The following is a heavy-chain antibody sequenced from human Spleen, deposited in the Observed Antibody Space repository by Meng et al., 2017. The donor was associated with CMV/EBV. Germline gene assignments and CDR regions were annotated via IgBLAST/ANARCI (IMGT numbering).Heavy chain of an antibody. CDR3: ARGEGDSSGWSDNWFDP. CDR2: MNPNSGNT. J-gene: IGHJ5*02. V-gene: IGHV1-8*01. Sequence: ASVKVSCKASGYTFTSYDINWVRQATGQGLEWMGWMNPNSGNTGYAQKFQGRVTMTRNTSISTAYMVLSSLRSEDTAVYYCARGEGDSSGWSDNWFDPWGQGTLVTVSS. D-gene: IGHD6-19*01. CDR1: GYTFTSYD.